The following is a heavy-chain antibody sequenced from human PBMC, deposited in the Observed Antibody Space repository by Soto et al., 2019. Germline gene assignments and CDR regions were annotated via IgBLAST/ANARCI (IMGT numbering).Heavy chain of an antibody. V-gene: IGHV5-10-1*01. CDR1: GYSFAGYS. Sequence: GESLKISCKGSGYSFAGYSITWVRQKPGKGLEWMGRIDPSGSQTYYSPSFRGHVTISVTKSITTVFLQWSSLRASDTAMYYCARQIYDSDTGPNFQYYFDSWGQGTPVTCSS. CDR2: IDPSGSQT. D-gene: IGHD3-22*01. CDR3: ARQIYDSDTGPNFQYYFDS. J-gene: IGHJ4*01.